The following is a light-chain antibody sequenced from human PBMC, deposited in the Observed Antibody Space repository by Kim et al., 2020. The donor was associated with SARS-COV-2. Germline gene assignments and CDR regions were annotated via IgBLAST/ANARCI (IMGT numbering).Light chain of an antibody. Sequence: RVTISCTGSSSKIGAGYDVHGYQQLPGTAPKLLIYGNTNRPSGVPDRFSGSKSGTSASLAITGLQAEDESDYYCQSYDRGLSGRVFGGGTQLTVL. CDR1: SSKIGAGYD. CDR3: QSYDRGLSGRV. J-gene: IGLJ2*01. CDR2: GNT. V-gene: IGLV1-40*01.